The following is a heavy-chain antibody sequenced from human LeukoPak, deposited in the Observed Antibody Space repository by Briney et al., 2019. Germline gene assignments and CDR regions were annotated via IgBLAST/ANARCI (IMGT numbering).Heavy chain of an antibody. D-gene: IGHD3-22*01. J-gene: IGHJ3*02. CDR1: GGSISSYY. Sequence: PSETLSLTCTVSGGSISSYYWSWIRQPPGKGLEWIGYIYYSGSTNYNPSLKSRVTISVDTSKNQFSLKLSSVTAADTAVYYCARGPRLGYYYDSSGRAFDIWGQGTMVTVSS. CDR2: IYYSGST. V-gene: IGHV4-59*01. CDR3: ARGPRLGYYYDSSGRAFDI.